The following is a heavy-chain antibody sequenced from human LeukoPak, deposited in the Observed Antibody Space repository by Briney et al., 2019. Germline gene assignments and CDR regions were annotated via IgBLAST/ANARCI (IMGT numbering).Heavy chain of an antibody. V-gene: IGHV4-59*01. CDR2: IYYSGST. CDR1: GVSMSSYY. CDR3: ARDFGPGGNWFDP. Sequence: SETLSLTCTVSGVSMSSYYWSWIRQPPGKGLEWIGYIYYSGSTNYNPSLKSRVTISVDTSKNQFSLKLSSVTAADTAVYYCARDFGPGGNWFDPWGQGTLVTVSS. J-gene: IGHJ5*02. D-gene: IGHD3/OR15-3a*01.